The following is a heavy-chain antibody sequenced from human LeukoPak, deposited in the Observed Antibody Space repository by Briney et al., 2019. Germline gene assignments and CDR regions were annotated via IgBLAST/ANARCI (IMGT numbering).Heavy chain of an antibody. V-gene: IGHV3-30*03. CDR2: ISSDGSII. CDR1: GFTLSNYG. D-gene: IGHD2-2*01. CDR3: ARRYCSSTSCLLDY. J-gene: IGHJ4*02. Sequence: GGSLRLSCAASGFTLSNYGMHWVRQAPGKGLEWVAVISSDGSIIYDADSVKGRFTISRDNAKNSLYLQMNSLRAEDTAVYYCARRYCSSTSCLLDYWGQGTLVTVSS.